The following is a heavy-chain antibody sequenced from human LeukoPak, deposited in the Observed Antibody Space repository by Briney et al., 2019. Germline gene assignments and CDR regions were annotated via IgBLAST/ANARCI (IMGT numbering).Heavy chain of an antibody. Sequence: ASVKVSCKASGYTFTSYGISWVRQAPGQGLEWMGWISAYNGNTNYAQKLQGRVTMTTDTSTSTAYMELRSLRSDDTAVYYCARGTRSEWLRLPKNWFDPWGQGTLVTVSS. CDR3: ARGTRSEWLRLPKNWFDP. CDR1: GYTFTSYG. D-gene: IGHD3-3*01. CDR2: ISAYNGNT. V-gene: IGHV1-18*01. J-gene: IGHJ5*02.